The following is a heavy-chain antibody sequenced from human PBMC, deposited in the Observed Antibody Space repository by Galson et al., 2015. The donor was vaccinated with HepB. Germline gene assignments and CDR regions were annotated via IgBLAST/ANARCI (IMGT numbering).Heavy chain of an antibody. CDR2: IYYSGST. V-gene: IGHV4-39*01. J-gene: IGHJ4*02. CDR3: ARLIVGATPDY. Sequence: ETLSLTCTVSGGSISSYYWSWIRQPPGKGLEWIGSIYYSGSTYYNPSLKSRVTISVDTSKNQFSLKLSSVTAADTAVYYCARLIVGATPDYWGQGTLVTVSS. CDR1: GGSISSYY. D-gene: IGHD1-26*01.